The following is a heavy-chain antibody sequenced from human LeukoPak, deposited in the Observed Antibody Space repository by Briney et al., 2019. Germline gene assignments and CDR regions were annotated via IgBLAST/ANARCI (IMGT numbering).Heavy chain of an antibody. Sequence: ASVKVSCKASGYTFTSYGISWVRQAPGQGLEWMGWISAYNGNTNYAQKLQGRVTMTTDTCTSTAYMELRSLRSDDTAVYYCARDPVPYCSGGSCYFDYWGQGTLVTVSS. CDR1: GYTFTSYG. CDR2: ISAYNGNT. V-gene: IGHV1-18*01. D-gene: IGHD2-15*01. J-gene: IGHJ4*02. CDR3: ARDPVPYCSGGSCYFDY.